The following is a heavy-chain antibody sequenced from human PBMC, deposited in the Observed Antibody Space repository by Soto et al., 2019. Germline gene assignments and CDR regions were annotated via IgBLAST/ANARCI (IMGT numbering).Heavy chain of an antibody. CDR2: IYYSGST. CDR1: GGSVSSGSYY. Sequence: QVQLQESGPRLVKPSETLSLTCTVSGGSVSSGSYYWSWIRQPPGKGLEWIGYIYYSGSTNYNPSLKSRVTISVDTSKNQFSLKLSSVTAEDTAVYYCARGNPWFDPWGQGTLVTVSS. CDR3: ARGNPWFDP. V-gene: IGHV4-61*01. J-gene: IGHJ5*02.